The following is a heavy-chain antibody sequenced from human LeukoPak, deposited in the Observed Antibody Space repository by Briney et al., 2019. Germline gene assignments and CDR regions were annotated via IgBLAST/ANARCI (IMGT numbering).Heavy chain of an antibody. CDR3: ARAGDSGSYSGAFDI. CDR2: IIPIFGTA. CDR1: GGTFSSYA. V-gene: IGHV1-69*05. Sequence: SVKVSCKASGGTFSSYAISWVRQAPGQGLEWMGGIIPIFGTANYAQKFQGRVTITTDESTSTAYMELSSLRSEDTAVYYCARAGDSGSYSGAFDIWGQGTMDTVSS. J-gene: IGHJ3*02. D-gene: IGHD1-26*01.